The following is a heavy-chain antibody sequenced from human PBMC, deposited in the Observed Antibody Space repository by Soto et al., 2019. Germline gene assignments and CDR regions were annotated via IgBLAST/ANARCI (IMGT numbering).Heavy chain of an antibody. CDR1: GGTFSSYT. D-gene: IGHD6-19*01. CDR3: ARDYLAVAGTTPFDP. Sequence: QVQLVQSGAEVKKPGSSVKVSCKASGGTFSSYTISWVRQAPGQGLEWMGRIIPILGIANYAQKFQGRVTITAVKSTSTAYMELSSIRSEDTDVYYCARDYLAVAGTTPFDPWGQGTLVTVSS. CDR2: IIPILGIA. J-gene: IGHJ5*02. V-gene: IGHV1-69*08.